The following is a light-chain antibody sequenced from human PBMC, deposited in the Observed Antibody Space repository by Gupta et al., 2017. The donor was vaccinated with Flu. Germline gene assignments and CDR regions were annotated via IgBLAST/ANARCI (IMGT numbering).Light chain of an antibody. CDR2: EDN. J-gene: IGLJ1*01. CDR3: PYDDNSLSGVV. Sequence: QSVLTQPPSFSGAPGQRVTISCTGSNSNIGGGYDVHWYQQSPGPAPKLLMYEDNSRLSGVPDRFSGSKSVTSASLTITGLQAEDEADYYCPYDDNSLSGVVFGTGTKLTV. V-gene: IGLV1-40*01. CDR1: NSNIGGGYD.